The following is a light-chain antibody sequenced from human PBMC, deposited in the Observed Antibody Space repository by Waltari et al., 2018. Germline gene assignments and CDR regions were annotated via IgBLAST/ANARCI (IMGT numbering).Light chain of an antibody. CDR1: SGSVSTGYY. CDR3: VLYMGRGISI. CDR2: STN. V-gene: IGLV8-61*01. Sequence: QTVVTQEPSFSVSPGGTVTLTCVLSSGSVSTGYYPSWYQQTPGQAPRTLIFSTNTRSSGVTDRFSGSILGNKAALTITGAQADDESDYYCVLYMGRGISIFGGGTKVTVL. J-gene: IGLJ2*01.